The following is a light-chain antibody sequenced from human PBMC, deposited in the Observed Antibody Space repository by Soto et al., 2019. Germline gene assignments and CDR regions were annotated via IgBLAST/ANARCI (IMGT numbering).Light chain of an antibody. CDR1: SSDVGGYNY. CDR3: SSYAGSNNYV. J-gene: IGLJ1*01. Sequence: QSALTQPPSASGTPGQSVTISCTGTSSDVGGYNYVSWYQQHPGKAPILMIYEVNKRPSGVPDRFSGSKSGNTASLTVSGLQAEDEADYYCSSYAGSNNYVFGTGTKVTVL. CDR2: EVN. V-gene: IGLV2-8*01.